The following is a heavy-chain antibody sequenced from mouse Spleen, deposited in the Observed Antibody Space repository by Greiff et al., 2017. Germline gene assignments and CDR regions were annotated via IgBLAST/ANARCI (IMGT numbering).Heavy chain of an antibody. CDR3: ASLTGTWFAY. J-gene: IGHJ3*01. D-gene: IGHD4-1*01. Sequence: VQLQQSGPELVKPGASVKISCKASGYTFTDYYMNWVKQSHGKSLEWIGDINPNNGGTSYNQKFKGKATLTVDKSSSTAYMELRSLTSEDSAVYYCASLTGTWFAYWGQGTLVTVSA. V-gene: IGHV1-26*01. CDR2: INPNNGGT. CDR1: GYTFTDYY.